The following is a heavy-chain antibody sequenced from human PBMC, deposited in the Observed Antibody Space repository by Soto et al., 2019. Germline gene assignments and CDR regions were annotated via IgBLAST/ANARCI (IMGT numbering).Heavy chain of an antibody. Sequence: GGSLRLSCAASGFTFSSYSMNWVRQAPGKGLEWVSSISSSSSYIYYADSVKGRFTISRDNAKNSLYLQMNSLRAEDTAVYYCARDIVSTTGTFDIWGQGTMVTVSS. V-gene: IGHV3-21*01. D-gene: IGHD1-7*01. CDR2: ISSSSSYI. CDR3: ARDIVSTTGTFDI. CDR1: GFTFSSYS. J-gene: IGHJ3*02.